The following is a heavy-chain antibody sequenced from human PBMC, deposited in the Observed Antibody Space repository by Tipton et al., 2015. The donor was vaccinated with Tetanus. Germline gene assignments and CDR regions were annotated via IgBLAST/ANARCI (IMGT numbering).Heavy chain of an antibody. Sequence: LSLTCAVSGYSISSGYYWGWIRQPPGKGLEWIGTIYHSGNTYYKPSLKSRVTISVDASKNQFSLKLTSVTAADTAVYYCARIRTTVGYFDFWGQGTLVTVTS. CDR2: IYHSGNT. D-gene: IGHD1-26*01. J-gene: IGHJ4*02. CDR3: ARIRTTVGYFDF. V-gene: IGHV4-38-2*01. CDR1: GYSISSGYY.